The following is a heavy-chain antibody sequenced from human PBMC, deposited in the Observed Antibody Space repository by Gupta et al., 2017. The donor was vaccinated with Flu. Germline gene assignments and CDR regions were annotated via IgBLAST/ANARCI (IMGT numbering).Heavy chain of an antibody. J-gene: IGHJ4*02. D-gene: IGHD2-15*01. CDR3: ARESYCSGDNCPVPSGDY. CDR2: IKQDGSEK. CDR1: GFTFANYW. Sequence: EMQLVEYGGTLVQPGESLRLSCSASGFTFANYWMAWVRQAPGKGLEWVANIKQDGSEKFYVDSVKGRFTISRDNANNALFLQMNSLRVEDTAVYYCARESYCSGDNCPVPSGDYWGQGTLVTVSS. V-gene: IGHV3-7*01.